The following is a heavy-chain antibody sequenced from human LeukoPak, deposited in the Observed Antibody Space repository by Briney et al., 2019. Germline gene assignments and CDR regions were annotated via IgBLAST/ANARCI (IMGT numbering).Heavy chain of an antibody. D-gene: IGHD2-2*01. V-gene: IGHV1-8*01. CDR1: GYTFTSYD. CDR3: ARGCSSTSCHSRDFDY. CDR2: MNPNSGNT. Sequence: ASVKVSCKASGYTFTSYDINWVRQATGQGLEWMGWMNPNSGNTGYAQKFQGRVTMTRNTSISTAYMELSSPRSEDTAVYYCARGCSSTSCHSRDFDYWGQGTLVTVSS. J-gene: IGHJ4*02.